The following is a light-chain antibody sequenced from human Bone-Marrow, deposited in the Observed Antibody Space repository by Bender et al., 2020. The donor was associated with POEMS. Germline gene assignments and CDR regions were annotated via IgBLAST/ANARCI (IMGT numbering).Light chain of an antibody. V-gene: IGLV2-8*01. CDR2: EVT. CDR1: GSDVGGYDY. J-gene: IGLJ3*02. CDR3: SSFAGGNNLM. Sequence: QSVLTQPPSASGSPGQSVTISCTGTGSDVGGYDYVSWYQQHPGKAHKLLICEVTKRPSGVPARFSGSKSGNTASLTVSGLQAEDEADYYCSSFAGGNNLMFGGGTKLTVL.